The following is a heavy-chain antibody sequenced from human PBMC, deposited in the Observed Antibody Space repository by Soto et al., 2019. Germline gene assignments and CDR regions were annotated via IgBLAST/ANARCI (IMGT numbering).Heavy chain of an antibody. Sequence: GGSLRLSCAASGFTFSSYGMHWVRQAPGKGLEWVAVIWYDGSNKYYADSVKGRFTISRDNSKNTLYLQMNSLRAEDTAVYYCARDVGYCSSTSSFYYYYYYMDVWGKGTTVTVSS. D-gene: IGHD2-2*01. V-gene: IGHV3-33*01. CDR1: GFTFSSYG. J-gene: IGHJ6*03. CDR3: ARDVGYCSSTSSFYYYYYYMDV. CDR2: IWYDGSNK.